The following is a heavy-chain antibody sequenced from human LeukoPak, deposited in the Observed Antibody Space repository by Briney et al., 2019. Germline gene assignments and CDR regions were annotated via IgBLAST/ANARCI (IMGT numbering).Heavy chain of an antibody. D-gene: IGHD3-22*01. J-gene: IGHJ3*02. V-gene: IGHV3-23*01. CDR1: GFTFSSYA. CDR3: AKDPYYDSSGYYYWGWHDAFDI. CDR2: ISGSGGST. Sequence: PGGSLRLSCTASGFTFSSYAMSWVRQAPGKGLEWVSAISGSGGSTYYADSVKGRFTISRDNSKNTLYLQMNSLRAEDTAVYYCAKDPYYDSSGYYYWGWHDAFDIWGQGTMVTVSS.